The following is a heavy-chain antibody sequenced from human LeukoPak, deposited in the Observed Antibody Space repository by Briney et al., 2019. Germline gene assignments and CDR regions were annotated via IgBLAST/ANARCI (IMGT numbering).Heavy chain of an antibody. CDR3: ARDVTGNLYYFDY. Sequence: GGSLRLSCAASGFTFSSYAMSWVRQAPGKGLEWVANIKQDGSEKYYVDSVKGRFTISRDNAKNSLSLQMNSLRAEDTAVYYCARDVTGNLYYFDYWGQGTLVTVSS. CDR1: GFTFSSYA. V-gene: IGHV3-7*01. D-gene: IGHD1-14*01. CDR2: IKQDGSEK. J-gene: IGHJ4*02.